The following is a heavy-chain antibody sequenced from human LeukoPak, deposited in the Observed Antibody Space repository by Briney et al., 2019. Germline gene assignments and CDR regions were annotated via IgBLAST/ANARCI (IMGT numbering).Heavy chain of an antibody. CDR3: ARGYCSGGSCYSLGY. CDR1: GYTFTGYY. CDR2: INPNSGGT. J-gene: IGHJ4*02. D-gene: IGHD2-15*01. V-gene: IGHV1-2*06. Sequence: ASVKVSCKASGYTFTGYYMHWVRQAPGQGLEWMGRINPNSGGTDFAQKFQGRFTMTRDTSIITAYMELSRLRSDDTAVYYCARGYCSGGSCYSLGYWGQGTLVTVSS.